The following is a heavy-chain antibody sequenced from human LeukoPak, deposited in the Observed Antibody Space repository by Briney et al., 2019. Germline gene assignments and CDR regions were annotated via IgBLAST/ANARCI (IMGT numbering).Heavy chain of an antibody. Sequence: SETLSLTCTVFGGSVSSGRNYWSWIRQPPGKGLEWIGYIYYSGSTNYNPSLKSRVTISVDTSKNQFSLKLSSVTAADTAVYYCARYYYGSGSCYNDYWGQGTLVTVSS. D-gene: IGHD3-10*01. CDR1: GGSVSSGRNY. CDR3: ARYYYGSGSCYNDY. J-gene: IGHJ4*02. V-gene: IGHV4-61*01. CDR2: IYYSGST.